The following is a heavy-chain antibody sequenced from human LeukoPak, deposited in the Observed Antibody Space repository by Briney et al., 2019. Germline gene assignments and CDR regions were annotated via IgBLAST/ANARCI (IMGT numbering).Heavy chain of an antibody. V-gene: IGHV1-18*01. D-gene: IGHD2-21*02. Sequence: GASVKVSCKASGYTFTSYGISWVRQAPGQGLEWMGWISAYNGNTNYAQKLQGRVTMTTDTSTSTAYMELRSLRSDDTAVYYCAREAVATKHIVVVTANWFDPWGQGTLVTVSS. CDR3: AREAVATKHIVVVTANWFDP. CDR2: ISAYNGNT. CDR1: GYTFTSYG. J-gene: IGHJ5*02.